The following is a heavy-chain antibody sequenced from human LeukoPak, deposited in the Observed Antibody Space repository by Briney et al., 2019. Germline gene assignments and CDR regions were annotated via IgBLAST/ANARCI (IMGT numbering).Heavy chain of an antibody. CDR1: GFTFSSYS. CDR2: ISSSSSYI. Sequence: PGGSLRLSCAASGFTFSSYSMNWVRQAPGKGLEWVSSISSSSSYIYYADSVKGRFTISRDNSKNTLYLQMSSLRAEDTAVYYCATGGQIGYSSSWSQWYYFDYWGQGTLVTVSS. V-gene: IGHV3-21*04. D-gene: IGHD6-13*01. J-gene: IGHJ4*02. CDR3: ATGGQIGYSSSWSQWYYFDY.